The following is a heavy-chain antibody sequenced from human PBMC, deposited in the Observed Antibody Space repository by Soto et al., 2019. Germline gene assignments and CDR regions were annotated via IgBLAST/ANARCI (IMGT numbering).Heavy chain of an antibody. CDR3: AGGPKDAFDI. Sequence: SETLSLTCTVSGDSISSYYWSWFRQPPGKGLEWIGYIYYSGSTNYNPSLKSRVTISVDTSKNRFSLKLTSVTAADTAVYYCAGGPKDAFDIWGQGTMVTVSS. CDR1: GDSISSYY. J-gene: IGHJ3*02. CDR2: IYYSGST. V-gene: IGHV4-59*01.